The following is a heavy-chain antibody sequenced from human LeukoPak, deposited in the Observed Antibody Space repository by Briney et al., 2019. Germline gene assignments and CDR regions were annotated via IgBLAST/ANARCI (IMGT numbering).Heavy chain of an antibody. CDR3: ARATAGYDILTGYYPNWFDP. CDR1: GGSISSRSYY. V-gene: IGHV4-39*07. J-gene: IGHJ5*02. Sequence: PSETLSLTCTVSGGSISSRSYYWGWIRQPPGKGLEKIGSIYYSGSSYYNPSLKSRVTISVDTSKNQFSLKLSSVTAADTAVYYCARATAGYDILTGYYPNWFDPWGQGTLVTVSS. D-gene: IGHD3-9*01. CDR2: IYYSGSS.